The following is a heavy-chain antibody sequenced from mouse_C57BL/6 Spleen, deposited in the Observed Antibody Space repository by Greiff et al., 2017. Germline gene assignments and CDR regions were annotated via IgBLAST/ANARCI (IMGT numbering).Heavy chain of an antibody. CDR1: GYTFTSYW. V-gene: IGHV1-64*01. D-gene: IGHD1-1*01. J-gene: IGHJ4*01. Sequence: QVHVKQPGAELVKPGASVKLSCKASGYTFTSYWMHWVKQRPGQGLEWIGMIHPNSGSTNYNEKFKSKATLTVDKSSSTAYMQLSSLTSEDSAVYYCARSYGSSYDYAMDYWGQGTSVTVSS. CDR2: IHPNSGST. CDR3: ARSYGSSYDYAMDY.